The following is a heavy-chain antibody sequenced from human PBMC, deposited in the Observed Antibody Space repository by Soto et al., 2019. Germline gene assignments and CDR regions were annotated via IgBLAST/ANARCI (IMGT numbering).Heavy chain of an antibody. V-gene: IGHV1-18*01. CDR2: ISAYNGDT. CDR1: GYTFTTFG. D-gene: IGHD6-25*01. Sequence: GPGVKKPGASVKVFCKASGYTFTTFGITWVRQAPGQGLEWMGWISAYNGDTNYAQKFQDRVTMTTDTSTTTAYMELRNLKSDDTAVYYCARGGSQWFDPWGQGTLVTVSS. CDR3: ARGGSQWFDP. J-gene: IGHJ5*02.